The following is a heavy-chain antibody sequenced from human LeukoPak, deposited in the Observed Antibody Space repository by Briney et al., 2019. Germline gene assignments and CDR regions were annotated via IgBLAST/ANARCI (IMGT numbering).Heavy chain of an antibody. CDR1: GGSISSHY. Sequence: SETLSLTCTVPGGSISSHYWSWIRQPPGKGLEWIGYMYDSVRTKDNPSLKSRVTLSADTSMNQFSLRLSSVTAADTAVYYCATIKRGNIYGYFDFWGQGILVTVSS. CDR3: ATIKRGNIYGYFDF. CDR2: MYDSVRT. V-gene: IGHV4-59*11. J-gene: IGHJ4*02. D-gene: IGHD5-18*01.